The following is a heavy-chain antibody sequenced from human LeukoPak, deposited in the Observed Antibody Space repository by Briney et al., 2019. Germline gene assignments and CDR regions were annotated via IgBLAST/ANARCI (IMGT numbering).Heavy chain of an antibody. Sequence: GGSLRLSCAASGFTFSSYWMSWVRQAPGKGLEWVANIKQDGSEKYYVDSVKGRFTISRDNAKNSLYLQMNSLRAEDTAVYYCARGGSTTPNPYYYYMDVWGKGTTVTVSS. J-gene: IGHJ6*03. CDR3: ARGGSTTPNPYYYYMDV. V-gene: IGHV3-7*01. D-gene: IGHD1-7*01. CDR1: GFTFSSYW. CDR2: IKQDGSEK.